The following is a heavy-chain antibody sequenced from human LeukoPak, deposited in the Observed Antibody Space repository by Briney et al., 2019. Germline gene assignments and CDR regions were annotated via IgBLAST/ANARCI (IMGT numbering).Heavy chain of an antibody. D-gene: IGHD3-22*01. J-gene: IGHJ4*02. CDR3: ARDDSSGYYYVPDY. CDR2: ISSSSSYI. V-gene: IGHV3-21*01. CDR1: GFTFSSYS. Sequence: GGSLRLSCAASGFTFSSYSMNWVRQAPGKGLECVSSISSSSSYIYYADSVKGRFTISRDNAKNSLYLQMNSLRAEDTAVYYCARDDSSGYYYVPDYWGQGTLVTVSS.